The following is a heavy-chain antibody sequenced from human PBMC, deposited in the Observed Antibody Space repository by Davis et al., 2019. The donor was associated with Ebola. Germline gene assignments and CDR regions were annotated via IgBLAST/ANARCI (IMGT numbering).Heavy chain of an antibody. CDR1: GFTFSSYS. J-gene: IGHJ3*02. V-gene: IGHV3-48*02. CDR2: ISSSSSTI. D-gene: IGHD2-2*01. CDR3: ATSIVVVPAASAFDI. Sequence: GESLKISCAASGFTFSSYSMNWVRQAPGKGLEWVSYISSSSSTIYYADSVKGRFTISRDNAKNPLYLQMNSLRDEDTAVYYCATSIVVVPAASAFDIWGQGTMVTVSS.